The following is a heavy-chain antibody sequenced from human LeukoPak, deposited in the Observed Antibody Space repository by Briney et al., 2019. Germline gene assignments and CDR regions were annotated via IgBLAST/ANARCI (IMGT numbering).Heavy chain of an antibody. CDR1: GYTFTGYY. Sequence: GASVKVPCKASGYTFTGYYMHWVRQAPGQGLEWMGWINPNSGGTNYAQKFQGRVTMTRDTSISTAYMELSRLRSDDTAVYYCARGQYCSSTSCPDAFDIWGQGTMVTVSS. CDR2: INPNSGGT. J-gene: IGHJ3*02. CDR3: ARGQYCSSTSCPDAFDI. D-gene: IGHD2-2*01. V-gene: IGHV1-2*02.